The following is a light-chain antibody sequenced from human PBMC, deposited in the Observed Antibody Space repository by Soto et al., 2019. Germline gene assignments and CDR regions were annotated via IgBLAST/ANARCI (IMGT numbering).Light chain of an antibody. J-gene: IGKJ1*01. Sequence: IVWTQSPGTLSLSPGEIATLSCRASQSVSNNYLAWYQQKPGQAPRLLIYGASNRATGIPDRFSGSGSGTDFTLTISRLEPEDFAVYYCQQYGSSGTFGQGTKVDIK. CDR1: QSVSNNY. CDR2: GAS. V-gene: IGKV3-20*01. CDR3: QQYGSSGT.